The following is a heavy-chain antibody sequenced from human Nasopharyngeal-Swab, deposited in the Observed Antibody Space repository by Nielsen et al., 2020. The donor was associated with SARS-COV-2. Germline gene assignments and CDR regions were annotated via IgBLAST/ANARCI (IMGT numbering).Heavy chain of an antibody. CDR1: GYTFTSYG. V-gene: IGHV1-18*03. CDR2: ISAYNGNT. Sequence: ASVKVSCKASGYTFTSYGISWVRQAPGQGLEWMGWISAYNGNTNYAQKLQGRVTMTTDTSTSTAYMELRSLRSDDMAVYYCARTYYDFWSGPHRGYFDYWGQGTLVTVSS. CDR3: ARTYYDFWSGPHRGYFDY. D-gene: IGHD3-3*01. J-gene: IGHJ4*02.